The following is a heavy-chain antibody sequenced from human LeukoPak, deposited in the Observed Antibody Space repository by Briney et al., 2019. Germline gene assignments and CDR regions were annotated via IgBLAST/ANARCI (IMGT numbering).Heavy chain of an antibody. CDR1: GFTFSNYW. CDR2: INSDGINT. Sequence: GGSLRLSCAASGFTFSNYWMHWVRQALGKGLVWVSRINSDGINTSYADSVKGRFTISRDNAKNTLNLQMNSLRAEDTAVYYCVRDVLYYYGAERLFWFDPWGQGTLVTVSS. J-gene: IGHJ5*02. D-gene: IGHD3-10*01. V-gene: IGHV3-74*01. CDR3: VRDVLYYYGAERLFWFDP.